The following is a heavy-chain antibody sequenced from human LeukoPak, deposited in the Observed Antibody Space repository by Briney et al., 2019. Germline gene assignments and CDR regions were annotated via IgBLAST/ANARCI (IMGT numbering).Heavy chain of an antibody. Sequence: PSETLSLTCTVSGGSISSYYWSWIRQPPGKGLEWIGYIYYSGSTNYNPSLKSRVTISVDTSKNQFSLKLSSVTAADTAVYYCARHPPTYYDILTGYSSVGGSDYWGQGTLVTVSS. CDR2: IYYSGST. CDR1: GGSISSYY. CDR3: ARHPPTYYDILTGYSSVGGSDY. D-gene: IGHD3-9*01. V-gene: IGHV4-59*08. J-gene: IGHJ4*02.